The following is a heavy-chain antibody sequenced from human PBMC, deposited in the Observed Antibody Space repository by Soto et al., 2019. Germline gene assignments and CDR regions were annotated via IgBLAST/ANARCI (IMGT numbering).Heavy chain of an antibody. D-gene: IGHD2-15*01. CDR2: AAYSGGT. CDR1: GGSIANNNYF. V-gene: IGHV4-39*01. Sequence: PSETLSLTCTVSGGSIANNNYFWGWVRQPPGKGLEWIGSAAYSGGTYKNPSLKSRVTVSVDTSKNQFSLKLTSVTAADTAVYYCAKVVVGATSHSDFDSWGQRTLVTVSS. CDR3: AKVVVGATSHSDFDS. J-gene: IGHJ4*02.